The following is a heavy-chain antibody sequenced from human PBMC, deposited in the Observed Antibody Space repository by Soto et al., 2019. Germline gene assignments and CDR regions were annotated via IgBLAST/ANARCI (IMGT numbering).Heavy chain of an antibody. V-gene: IGHV5-51*01. CDR1: GYSFSSYW. D-gene: IGHD6-6*01. Sequence: SGESLKISCKGSGYSFSSYWISWARQMPGKGLELMGVVYPGDSDIRYSPSFQGLVIISADKSITTAYLQWSSLKASDTAMYYCTRSEQLYTFDSWGQGTLVTVSS. CDR3: TRSEQLYTFDS. J-gene: IGHJ4*02. CDR2: VYPGDSDI.